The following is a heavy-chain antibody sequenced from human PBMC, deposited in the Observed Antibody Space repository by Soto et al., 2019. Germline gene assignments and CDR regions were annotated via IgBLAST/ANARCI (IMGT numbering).Heavy chain of an antibody. Sequence: SETLSLTCTVSGGSMRNYFWTWIRQPPGKGLEWIGYIHYSGTTSFFPSYNPSLRSRVPISEDTSKNQFSLKLLSVTTADTAVYFCAAGEASSRNLAPYYLDFWGQGTLVT. CDR3: AAGEASSRNLAPYYLDF. V-gene: IGHV4-59*01. D-gene: IGHD6-13*01. CDR1: GGSMRNYF. J-gene: IGHJ4*02. CDR2: IHYSGTT.